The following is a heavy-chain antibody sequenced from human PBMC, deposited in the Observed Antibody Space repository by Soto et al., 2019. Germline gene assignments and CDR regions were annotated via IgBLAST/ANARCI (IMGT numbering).Heavy chain of an antibody. D-gene: IGHD3-22*01. CDR3: ATLPPPMIVVDPFDY. CDR2: INAGNGNT. V-gene: IGHV1-3*01. Sequence: ASVKVSCKASGYTFTSYAMHWVRQAPGQRLEWMGWINAGNGNTKYSQKFQGRVTITRDTSASTAYMELSSLRSEDTAVYYCATLPPPMIVVDPFDYWGQGTLVTVSS. CDR1: GYTFTSYA. J-gene: IGHJ4*02.